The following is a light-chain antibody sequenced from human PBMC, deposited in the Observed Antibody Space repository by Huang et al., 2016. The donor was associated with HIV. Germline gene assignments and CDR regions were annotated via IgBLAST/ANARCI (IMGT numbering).Light chain of an antibody. CDR2: IAS. CDR1: RD. J-gene: IGKJ3*01. V-gene: IGKV3-11*01. CDR3: QQRSNWPPGFT. Sequence: RDLTSYQHHPGQAPRLLCAIASTTATRIPAQFSGSGSGTDFTLTISSLEPEDFAVYYCQQRSNWPPGFTFGPGTKVDIK.